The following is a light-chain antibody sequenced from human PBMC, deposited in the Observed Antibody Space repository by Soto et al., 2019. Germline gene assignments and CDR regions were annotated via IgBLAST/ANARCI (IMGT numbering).Light chain of an antibody. CDR2: GAS. CDR1: QSVTSN. Sequence: EIVMTQSPATLSVSPGERATLSCRASQSVTSNLAWYQQKPGQAPRLLIYGASTRATGIPARFSGSGSGTEIPLTISSLQPEDFAAYSSLQYNTWPSYTFGQETPLPIK. V-gene: IGKV3-15*01. CDR3: LQYNTWPSYT. J-gene: IGKJ2*01.